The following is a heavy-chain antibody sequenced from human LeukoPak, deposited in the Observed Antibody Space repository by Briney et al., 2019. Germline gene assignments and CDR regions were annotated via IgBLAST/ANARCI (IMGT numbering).Heavy chain of an antibody. V-gene: IGHV3-7*01. CDR2: INEDGREK. CDR1: GFSFSRFW. D-gene: IGHD3-16*01. J-gene: IGHJ4*02. CDR3: VQGGHFDF. Sequence: PGGSLRLSCAASGFSFSRFWMTWGRQAPGKGPEWVANINEDGREKYYVDSVKGRFTISRDNGKNSLYLEMNSLRADGTAVYFCVQGGHFDFWGQGAPVTVSS.